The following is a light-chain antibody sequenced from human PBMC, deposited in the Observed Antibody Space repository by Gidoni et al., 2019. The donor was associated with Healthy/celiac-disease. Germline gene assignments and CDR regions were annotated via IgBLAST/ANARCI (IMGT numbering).Light chain of an antibody. J-gene: IGKJ2*01. V-gene: IGKV1-NL1*01. Sequence: IQMTQSPSSLSASVGDRVTSTYRASQGISNSLAWYQQKPGKAPKLLLYAASRLESGVPSRFRGSGAETDYTITISSLQPEDVATSDCQQYYSTPYTFGQGTKLEIK. CDR3: QQYYSTPYT. CDR2: AAS. CDR1: QGISNS.